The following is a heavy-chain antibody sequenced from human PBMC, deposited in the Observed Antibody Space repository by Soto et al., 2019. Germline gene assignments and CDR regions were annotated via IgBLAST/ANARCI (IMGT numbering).Heavy chain of an antibody. Sequence: SETLSLTCTVSGGSISNYYWSWIRQPPGKGLEWIGYIQYSGSNNYNPSLKSRVTISVDTSKKQFSLKLSSVTAADTAVYYFSRERGDDYGAPNWFDPWGQGTLVTVSS. CDR1: GGSISNYY. CDR3: SRERGDDYGAPNWFDP. J-gene: IGHJ5*02. D-gene: IGHD4-17*01. CDR2: IQYSGSN. V-gene: IGHV4-59*01.